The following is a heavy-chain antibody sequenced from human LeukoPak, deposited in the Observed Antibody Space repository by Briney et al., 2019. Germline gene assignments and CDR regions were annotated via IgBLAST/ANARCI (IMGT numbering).Heavy chain of an antibody. CDR2: ISGSGGST. Sequence: PGGSPRLSCAASGFTFSSYAMSWVRQAPGKGLEWVSAISGSGGSTYYADSVKGRFTISRDNAKNSLYLQMNSLRAEDTAVYYCARDQGDDSSGYFIPSYYWGQGTLVTVSS. CDR1: GFTFSSYA. CDR3: ARDQGDDSSGYFIPSYY. D-gene: IGHD3-22*01. J-gene: IGHJ4*02. V-gene: IGHV3-23*01.